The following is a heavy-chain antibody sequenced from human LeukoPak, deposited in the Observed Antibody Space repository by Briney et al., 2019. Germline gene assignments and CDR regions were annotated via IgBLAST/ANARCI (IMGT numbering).Heavy chain of an antibody. D-gene: IGHD5-24*01. V-gene: IGHV4-59*01. J-gene: IGHJ5*02. Sequence: SETLSLTCTVSGGSISSYYWSWIRQPPGKGLEWIGYIYYSGNTNYNPSLKSRVTISVDTSKNQFILRLSSVTAADTAVYYCARRLLRRDGYEEGNWFAAWGQASLVTVS. CDR3: ARRLLRRDGYEEGNWFAA. CDR1: GGSISSYY. CDR2: IYYSGNT.